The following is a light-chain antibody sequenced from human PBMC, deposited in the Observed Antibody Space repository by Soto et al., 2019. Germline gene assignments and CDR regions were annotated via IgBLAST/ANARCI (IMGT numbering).Light chain of an antibody. CDR3: QQSHSTPYT. J-gene: IGKJ2*01. CDR2: AAR. V-gene: IGKV1-39*01. Sequence: DIQLTQSPSSLSPSVGDRITLSCRASQSISRNLHWYQQMPGKAPSLLIYAARDLQSGVPGRFSGSGSGTEFNLTISSLQPEDLAAYDCQQSHSTPYTFGQGTKREI. CDR1: QSISRN.